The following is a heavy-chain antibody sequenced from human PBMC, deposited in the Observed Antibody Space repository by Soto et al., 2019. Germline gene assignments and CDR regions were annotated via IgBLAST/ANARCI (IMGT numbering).Heavy chain of an antibody. CDR3: ARGITMVRGVIPYYYYYMDV. V-gene: IGHV4-31*03. CDR2: IYYSGST. CDR1: GGSIGSGGYY. J-gene: IGHJ6*03. D-gene: IGHD3-10*01. Sequence: SETLSLTCTVSGGSIGSGGYYWSWIRQHPGKGLEWIGYIYYSGSTYYNPSLKSRVTISVDTSKNQFSLKLSSVTAADTAVYYCARGITMVRGVIPYYYYYMDVWGKGTTVTVSS.